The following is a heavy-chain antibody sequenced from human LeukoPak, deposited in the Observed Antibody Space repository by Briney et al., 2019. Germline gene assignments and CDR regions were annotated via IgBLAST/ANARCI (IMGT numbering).Heavy chain of an antibody. CDR2: IYYNGST. CDR3: ARHALKRQWEILNPTFDY. V-gene: IGHV4-38-2*02. D-gene: IGHD1-26*01. CDR1: GYSISSGYY. J-gene: IGHJ4*02. Sequence: PSETLSLTCTVSGYSISSGYYWGWIRQPPGKGLEWIGSIYYNGSTYYNPSLKSRVTISVDTSKNQFSLKLSSVTAADTAVYYCARHALKRQWEILNPTFDYWGQGTLVTVSS.